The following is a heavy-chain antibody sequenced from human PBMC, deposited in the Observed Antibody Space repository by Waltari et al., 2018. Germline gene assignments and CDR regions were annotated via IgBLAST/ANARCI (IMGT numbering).Heavy chain of an antibody. J-gene: IGHJ6*02. V-gene: IGHV4-61*09. Sequence: QVQLQESGPGLVKPSQTLSLTCTVSGGSISSGSYYWSWIRQPAGKGLEWIGYIYTSGSTNYNPSLKSRVTISVDTSKNQFSLKLSSVTAADTAVYYCARYEQLVEWEHSLSRYYYGMDVWGQGTTVTVSS. CDR2: IYTSGST. CDR1: GGSISSGSYY. D-gene: IGHD6-13*01. CDR3: ARYEQLVEWEHSLSRYYYGMDV.